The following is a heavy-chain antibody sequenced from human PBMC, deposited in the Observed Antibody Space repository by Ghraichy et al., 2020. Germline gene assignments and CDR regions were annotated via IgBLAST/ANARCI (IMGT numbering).Heavy chain of an antibody. CDR3: ARDARSTSCCVMDV. V-gene: IGHV4-31*03. CDR1: GGSISSGGYY. Sequence: SETLSLTCTVSGGSISSGGYYWSWIRQHPGKGLEWIGYIYYSGSTYYNPSLKSRVTISVDTSKNQFSLKLSSVTAADTAVYYCARDARSTSCCVMDVWGQGTTVTVSS. CDR2: IYYSGST. J-gene: IGHJ6*02. D-gene: IGHD2-2*01.